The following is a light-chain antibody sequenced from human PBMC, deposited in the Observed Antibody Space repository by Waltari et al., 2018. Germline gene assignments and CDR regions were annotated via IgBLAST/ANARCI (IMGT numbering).Light chain of an antibody. CDR3: QQYGSSPYT. CDR1: QSVSSSY. Sequence: LSCRASQSVSSSYLAWYQQKPGQAPRLLIYGASSRATGIPDRFSGSGSGTDFTLTISRLEPEDFAVYYCQQYGSSPYTFGQGTKLEIK. V-gene: IGKV3-20*01. J-gene: IGKJ2*01. CDR2: GAS.